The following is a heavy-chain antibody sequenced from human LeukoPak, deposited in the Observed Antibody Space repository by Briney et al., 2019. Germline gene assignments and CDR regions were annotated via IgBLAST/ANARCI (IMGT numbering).Heavy chain of an antibody. Sequence: GGSLRLSCAASGFTFSDYYMSWIRQAPGKGLEWVSYISSSGSTIYYADSVKGRFTISRDNSKNTLYLQMNSLRAEDTAVYYCAKDVGSGWYPNDYWGQGTLVTVSS. V-gene: IGHV3-11*04. CDR2: ISSSGSTI. D-gene: IGHD6-19*01. CDR1: GFTFSDYY. J-gene: IGHJ4*02. CDR3: AKDVGSGWYPNDY.